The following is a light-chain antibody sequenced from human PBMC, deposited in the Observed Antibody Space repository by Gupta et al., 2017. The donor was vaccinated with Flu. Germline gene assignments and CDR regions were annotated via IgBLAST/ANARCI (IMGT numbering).Light chain of an antibody. CDR1: QSIINY. CDR3: QQTDTTSWT. J-gene: IGKJ1*01. CDR2: NAS. V-gene: IGKV1-39*01. Sequence: DIQMTQSPSSLSASVGDRVTITCRASQSIINYLNWYQQKPGKAPILLIYNASSLQSGVPSKFSGSGSGTDFTLTISSLQPEDFAAYYCQQTDTTSWTFGQGTKVEVK.